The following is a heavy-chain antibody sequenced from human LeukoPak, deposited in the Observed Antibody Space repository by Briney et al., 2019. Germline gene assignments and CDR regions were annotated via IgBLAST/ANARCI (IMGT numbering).Heavy chain of an antibody. CDR3: TKLKGWYGEGFFDY. CDR1: GFTVSSNY. V-gene: IGHV3-53*01. D-gene: IGHD6-19*01. Sequence: PGGSLRLSCAASGFTVSSNYMSWVRQPAGKGLEGVSVLYSGGATFYADSVKGRFTISRDTSKNILYLQMNDLRADDTAVYYCTKLKGWYGEGFFDYWGQGTLVTVSS. CDR2: LYSGGAT. J-gene: IGHJ4*02.